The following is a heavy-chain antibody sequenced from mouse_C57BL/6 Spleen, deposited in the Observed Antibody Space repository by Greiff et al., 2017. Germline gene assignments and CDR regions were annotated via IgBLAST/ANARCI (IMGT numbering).Heavy chain of an antibody. D-gene: IGHD1-3*01. Sequence: VQLQQPGAELVMPGASVKLSCKASGYTFTSYWMHWVKQRPGQGLEWIGEIDPSDSYTNYNQKFKGKATLTVDKSSSTAYMQLSSLTSEDSAVYDCESEDIMGDYWGQGTSVTVSS. CDR3: ESEDIMGDY. V-gene: IGHV1-69*01. CDR1: GYTFTSYW. CDR2: IDPSDSYT. J-gene: IGHJ4*01.